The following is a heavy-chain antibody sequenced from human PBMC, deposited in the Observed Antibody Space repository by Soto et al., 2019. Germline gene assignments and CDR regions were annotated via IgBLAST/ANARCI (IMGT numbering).Heavy chain of an antibody. Sequence: QVQLVESGGGVVQPGRSLRLSCAASGFTFSSYAMHWVRQAPGKGLEWVAVISYDGSNKYYADSVKGRFTISRDNSKNTLYLQMNTLRAEDTGVYYCARSALPTIYYYCGMAVWGQGTPVTVSS. CDR2: ISYDGSNK. CDR3: ARSALPTIYYYCGMAV. CDR1: GFTFSSYA. J-gene: IGHJ6*02. V-gene: IGHV3-30-3*01.